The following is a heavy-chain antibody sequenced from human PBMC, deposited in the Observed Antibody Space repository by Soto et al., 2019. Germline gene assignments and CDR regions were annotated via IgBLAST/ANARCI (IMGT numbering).Heavy chain of an antibody. CDR2: IYYSGST. CDR3: ARLPQYYDILAGYLYYFDY. V-gene: IGHV4-59*08. J-gene: IGHJ4*02. Sequence: SETLSLTCTVSGGSISSYYWSWIRQPPGKGLEWIGYIYYSGSTNYNPSLKSRVTISVDTSKNQFSLKLSSVTAADTAVYYRARLPQYYDILAGYLYYFDYWGQGTLVTVSS. D-gene: IGHD3-9*01. CDR1: GGSISSYY.